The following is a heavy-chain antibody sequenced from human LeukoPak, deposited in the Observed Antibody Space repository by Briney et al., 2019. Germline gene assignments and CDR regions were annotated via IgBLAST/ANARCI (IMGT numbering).Heavy chain of an antibody. V-gene: IGHV3-66*01. CDR3: ARGEMVRGVKYYYYYYYMDV. J-gene: IGHJ6*03. CDR2: IYSGGST. CDR1: GFTVSSNY. Sequence: GGSLRLSCAASGFTVSSNYMSWVRQAPGKGLEWVSVIYSGGSTYYADSVKGRFTISRDNSKNTLYLQMNSLRAEDTGVYYCARGEMVRGVKYYYYYYYMDVWGKGTTVTVSS. D-gene: IGHD3-10*01.